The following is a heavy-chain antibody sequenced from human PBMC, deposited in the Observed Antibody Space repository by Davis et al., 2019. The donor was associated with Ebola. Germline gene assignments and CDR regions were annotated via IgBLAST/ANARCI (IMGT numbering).Heavy chain of an antibody. Sequence: ASVKVSCKASGYTFTGYYMHWVRQAPGQGLEWMGRINPNSGGTNYAQKFQGRVTMTRDTSISTAYMELSRLRSDDTAVYYCARAVVVMTASGAKYYFDYWGQGTLLTVSS. J-gene: IGHJ4*02. CDR3: ARAVVVMTASGAKYYFDY. V-gene: IGHV1-2*06. CDR2: INPNSGGT. CDR1: GYTFTGYY. D-gene: IGHD2-21*02.